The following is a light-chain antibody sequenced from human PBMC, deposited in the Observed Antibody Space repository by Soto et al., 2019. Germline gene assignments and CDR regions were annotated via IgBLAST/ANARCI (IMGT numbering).Light chain of an antibody. V-gene: IGLV2-8*01. J-gene: IGLJ2*01. Sequence: QSVLTQPPSASGSPGQSVAISCTGTSSDVGDYNFVSWYQQHPGKAPKLIIYEVTKRPSGVPDRFSGSKSGNTASLTISGLQAEDEADYYCSSYTSSSTLVVFGGGTKLTVL. CDR2: EVT. CDR1: SSDVGDYNF. CDR3: SSYTSSSTLVV.